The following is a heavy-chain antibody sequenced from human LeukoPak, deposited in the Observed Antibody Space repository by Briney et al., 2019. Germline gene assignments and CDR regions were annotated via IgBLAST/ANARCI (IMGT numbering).Heavy chain of an antibody. D-gene: IGHD2-15*01. CDR2: IYYSGST. CDR1: GGSISSYY. J-gene: IGHJ4*02. CDR3: ARDRRILYYDY. Sequence: SETLSLTCTASGGSISSYYWSWIRQPPGKGLEWIGYIYYSGSTNYNPSLRSRVTISVDTSKNQFSLKLSSVTAADTAVYYCARDRRILYYDYWGQGTLVTVSS. V-gene: IGHV4-59*01.